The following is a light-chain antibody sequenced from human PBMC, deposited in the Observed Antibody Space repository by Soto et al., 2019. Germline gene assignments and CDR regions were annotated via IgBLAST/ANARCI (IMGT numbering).Light chain of an antibody. J-gene: IGKJ1*01. CDR1: QSVSSSY. CDR2: GES. CDR3: HQYGSSPWT. Sequence: EIVLTQSPGTLSLSPGERATLSCRASQSVSSSYLAWYQQKPGQAPRLLIYGESSRATGIPDRFSGSGSGTDFTLTISRLEPEDFAVYYCHQYGSSPWTFGQGTKVEIK. V-gene: IGKV3-20*01.